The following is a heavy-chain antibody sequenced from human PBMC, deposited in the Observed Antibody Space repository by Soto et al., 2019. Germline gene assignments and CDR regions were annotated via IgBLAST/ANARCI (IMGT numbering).Heavy chain of an antibody. CDR1: GDSISSSTHY. J-gene: IGHJ4*02. CDR2: IYYSGST. Sequence: QLQLQESGPRLVKPSETLSLTCTVSGDSISSSTHYWGWIRQPPGKVLQWIGSIYYSGSTYYIPSHTSRVTISVDTSKNHFSLKLNSVTAADTAVYYCARHVGHMVASPFDYCGQGTLVTVSS. V-gene: IGHV4-39*01. CDR3: ARHVGHMVASPFDY. D-gene: IGHD5-12*01.